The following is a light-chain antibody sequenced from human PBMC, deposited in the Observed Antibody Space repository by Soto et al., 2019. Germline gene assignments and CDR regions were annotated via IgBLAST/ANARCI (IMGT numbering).Light chain of an antibody. Sequence: PGERVTLSCRASQDVSRYLAWYQQKPGLAPRLLIYDASNRATGIPARFSGSGSGTDFTLTISSLEPEDFAVYYCQQRSSWPTITFGQGTRMEIK. CDR1: QDVSRY. V-gene: IGKV3-11*01. CDR3: QQRSSWPTIT. J-gene: IGKJ5*01. CDR2: DAS.